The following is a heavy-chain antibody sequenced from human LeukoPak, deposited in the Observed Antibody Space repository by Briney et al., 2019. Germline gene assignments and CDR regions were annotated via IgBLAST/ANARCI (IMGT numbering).Heavy chain of an antibody. J-gene: IGHJ5*02. V-gene: IGHV3-48*04. Sequence: GGSLRLSCAASGFAFNTYGMHWVRQAPGKGLEWVSYISSSGSTIFYADSVKGRFTISRDNAKNSLYLQMNSLRAEDTAVYYCARHQGSGWYQIWFDPWGQGTLVTVSS. CDR2: ISSSGSTI. D-gene: IGHD6-19*01. CDR3: ARHQGSGWYQIWFDP. CDR1: GFAFNTYG.